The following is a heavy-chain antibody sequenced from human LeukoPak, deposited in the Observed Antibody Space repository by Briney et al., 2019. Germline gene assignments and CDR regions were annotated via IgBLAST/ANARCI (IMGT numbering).Heavy chain of an antibody. CDR2: INPGNGDT. CDR1: GYTSTYYP. V-gene: IGHV1-3*01. Sequence: ASVKVSCKASGYTSTYYPLHWVRQAPGQRLEWMGWINPGNGDTSSSQKFHDRVTITRDTSASTAYMELSSLRTEDTAVYYCASGPYYTSGTLKGEFDYWGQGTLVTVSS. D-gene: IGHD3-3*01. CDR3: ASGPYYTSGTLKGEFDY. J-gene: IGHJ4*02.